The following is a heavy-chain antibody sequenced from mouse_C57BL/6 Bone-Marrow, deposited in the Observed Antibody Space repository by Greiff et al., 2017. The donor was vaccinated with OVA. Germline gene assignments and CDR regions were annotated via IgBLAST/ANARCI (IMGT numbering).Heavy chain of an antibody. Sequence: VQLQQSGAELVRPGASVTLSCTASGFNIKDDYMHWVKQRPEQGLEWIGWIDPENGDTEYASQFQGKATITADTSSNTAYLQLSSLTSEDTAVYYCTTWGTTVVGPFAYWGQGTLVTVSA. CDR3: TTWGTTVVGPFAY. CDR1: GFNIKDDY. J-gene: IGHJ3*01. D-gene: IGHD1-1*01. V-gene: IGHV14-4*01. CDR2: IDPENGDT.